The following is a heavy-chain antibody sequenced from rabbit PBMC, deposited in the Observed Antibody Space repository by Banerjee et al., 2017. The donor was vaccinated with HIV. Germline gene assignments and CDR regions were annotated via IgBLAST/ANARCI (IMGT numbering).Heavy chain of an antibody. CDR1: GISFSSSDY. CDR2: IDSGAGEP. CDR3: ARDNLYGYSGVYFT. Sequence: QEQLVESGGGLVQPEGSLTLTGTASGISFSSSDYMSWVRQAPGKGLEWIGCIDSGAGEPYYASWAKGRFTISKTSSTTVTLQMTSLTAADTATYFCARDNLYGYSGVYFTWGPGTLVTVS. V-gene: IGHV1S45*01. J-gene: IGHJ4*01. D-gene: IGHD6-1*01.